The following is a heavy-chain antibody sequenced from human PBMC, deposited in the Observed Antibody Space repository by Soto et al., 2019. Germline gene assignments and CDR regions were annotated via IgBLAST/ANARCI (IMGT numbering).Heavy chain of an antibody. V-gene: IGHV1-46*01. CDR3: AIDLVVPAAISSPTNWFDP. CDR2: INPSGGST. J-gene: IGHJ5*02. Sequence: ASVKVSCKASGYTFTSYYMHWVRQAPGQGLELMVIINPSGGSTSYAQKFQGRVTITADESTSTAFVELSSLRSEDTAVYYCAIDLVVPAAISSPTNWFDPWGQGTLVTVSS. D-gene: IGHD2-2*01. CDR1: GYTFTSYY.